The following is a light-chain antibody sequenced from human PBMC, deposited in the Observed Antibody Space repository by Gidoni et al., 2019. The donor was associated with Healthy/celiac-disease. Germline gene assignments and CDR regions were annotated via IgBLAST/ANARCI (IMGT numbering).Light chain of an antibody. CDR3: SSYTSSSREV. CDR1: SSDVGGYNY. V-gene: IGLV2-14*03. Sequence: QSALTLPASVSGSPGQSITISCTGTSSDVGGYNYVSWYQQHPGKAPKLMIYDVSNRPSGVSNRFSGSKSGNTASLTISGLQAEDEADYYCSSYTSSSREVFGTGTKVTVL. J-gene: IGLJ1*01. CDR2: DVS.